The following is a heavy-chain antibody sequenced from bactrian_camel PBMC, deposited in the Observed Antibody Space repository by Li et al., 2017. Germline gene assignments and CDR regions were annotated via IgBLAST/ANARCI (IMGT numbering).Heavy chain of an antibody. Sequence: HVQLVESGGGSVQAGESLRLSCVASGYTLPMNMGWFRRLPGQEREGVAAIAGDGRTDYANSVKGRFTISRDSAENTLLLQMTTLKPEDSGLYYCAIDVCPLWVGHAVPVYTYEGQGTQVTVS. CDR1: GYTLPMN. CDR2: IAGDGRT. J-gene: IGHJ4*01. D-gene: IGHD3*01. V-gene: IGHV3S53*01.